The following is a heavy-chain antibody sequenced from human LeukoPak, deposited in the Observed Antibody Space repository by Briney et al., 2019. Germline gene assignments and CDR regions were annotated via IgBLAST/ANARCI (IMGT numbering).Heavy chain of an antibody. D-gene: IGHD6-19*01. Sequence: SVKVSCKASGGTFSSYAISWVRQAPGQGLEWMGGIIPIFGTANYAQKFQGRVTITTDESTSTAYMELSSLRAEDTAVYYCARERRQWQPFDIWGQGTMVTVSS. CDR1: GGTFSSYA. J-gene: IGHJ3*02. CDR2: IIPIFGTA. CDR3: ARERRQWQPFDI. V-gene: IGHV1-69*05.